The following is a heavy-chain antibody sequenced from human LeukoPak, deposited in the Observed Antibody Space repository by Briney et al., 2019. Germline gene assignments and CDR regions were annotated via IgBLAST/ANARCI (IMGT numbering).Heavy chain of an antibody. CDR1: GGSISSGSYY. J-gene: IGHJ6*03. Sequence: PSETLSLTCTVSGGSISSGSYYWGWIRQPPGKGLEWIGRIYTSGSTNYNPSLKSRVTISVDTSKNQFSLKLSSVTAADTAFYYRARVQQLVDYYYHYHGVVWGKGTTVTVSS. V-gene: IGHV4-61*02. CDR3: ARVQQLVDYYYHYHGVV. CDR2: IYTSGST. D-gene: IGHD6-6*01.